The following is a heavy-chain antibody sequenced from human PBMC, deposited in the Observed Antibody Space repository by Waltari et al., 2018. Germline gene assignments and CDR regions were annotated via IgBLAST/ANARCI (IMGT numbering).Heavy chain of an antibody. V-gene: IGHV1-2*02. D-gene: IGHD4-17*01. CDR3: ARESYGDFHFDY. CDR1: GSTFTGYY. J-gene: IGHJ4*02. CDR2: INPNSGGT. Sequence: QVQLVQSGAEVKKPGASVKVSCKASGSTFTGYYMPRRRLAPGQGLEWMGWINPNSGGTNYAQKFQGRVTMTRDTASSTAYMELSRLRSEDTAVYYCARESYGDFHFDYWGQGTLVTVSS.